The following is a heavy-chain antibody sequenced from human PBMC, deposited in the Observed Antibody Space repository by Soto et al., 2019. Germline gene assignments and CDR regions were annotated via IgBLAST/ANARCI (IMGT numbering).Heavy chain of an antibody. V-gene: IGHV5-51*01. J-gene: IGHJ6*02. D-gene: IGHD4-17*01. CDR3: ASHDYGENYYYYGMDV. CDR1: GYSFTSYW. CDR2: IYPGDSDT. Sequence: RGESLKISCKGSGYSFTSYWIGWVRQMPGKGLEWMGIIYPGDSDTRYSPSFQGQVTISADKSISTAYLQWSSLKASDTAMYYCASHDYGENYYYYGMDVWGQGTTVTVSS.